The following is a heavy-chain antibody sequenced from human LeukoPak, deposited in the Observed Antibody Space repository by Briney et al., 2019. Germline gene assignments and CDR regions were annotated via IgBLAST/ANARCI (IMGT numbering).Heavy chain of an antibody. D-gene: IGHD2-15*01. CDR1: GFTFSDYY. CDR2: ISSSGSTI. Sequence: GGSLRLSCAASGFTFSDYYMSWIRQAPGKGLEWVSYISSSGSTIYYADSVKGRFTISRDNAMNSLCLQMNSLRAEDTAVYYCARLPRFLGYCSGGSCRADYYYYYMDVWGKGTTVTVSS. CDR3: ARLPRFLGYCSGGSCRADYYYYYMDV. V-gene: IGHV3-11*01. J-gene: IGHJ6*03.